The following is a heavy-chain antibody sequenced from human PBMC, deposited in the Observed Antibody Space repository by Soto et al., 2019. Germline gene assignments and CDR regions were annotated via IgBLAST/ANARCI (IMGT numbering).Heavy chain of an antibody. V-gene: IGHV3-23*01. CDR1: GFTFSSYA. Sequence: EVQLLESGGGLVQPGGSLRLSCAASGFTFSSYAMNWVRQAPGKGLEWVSTISDSGDSTYYADSVKGRFAISRDNSKNTLYLQVNSLRAEDTAVYYCATLTTIWFGELETFDYWGQGTLVTVSS. J-gene: IGHJ4*02. CDR3: ATLTTIWFGELETFDY. CDR2: ISDSGDST. D-gene: IGHD3-10*01.